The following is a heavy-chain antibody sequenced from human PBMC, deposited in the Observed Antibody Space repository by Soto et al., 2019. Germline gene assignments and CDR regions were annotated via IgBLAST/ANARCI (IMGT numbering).Heavy chain of an antibody. D-gene: IGHD4-17*01. Sequence: EVQLVESGGSLVKPGRSLRLSCVASGFTFSSYWMHWVRQAPGKGLEWVSSISRGVNYIYYADSVKGRFTISRDNAKNSLYLQMNSLTADDTAVYFCAREATNAYGDSRDAFDLWGQGTMVTVSS. J-gene: IGHJ3*01. CDR1: GFTFSSYW. V-gene: IGHV3-21*02. CDR3: AREATNAYGDSRDAFDL. CDR2: ISRGVNYI.